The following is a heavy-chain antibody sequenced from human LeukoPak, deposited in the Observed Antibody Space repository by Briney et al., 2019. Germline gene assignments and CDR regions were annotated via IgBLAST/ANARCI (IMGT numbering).Heavy chain of an antibody. CDR3: VKDPVSSSWFLVDY. D-gene: IGHD6-13*01. V-gene: IGHV3-64D*06. CDR1: GFTFSSYA. J-gene: IGHJ4*02. Sequence: PGGSLRLSCAASGFTFSSYAMHSVRQAPGKELEYVSAISSNGGSTYYADSVKGRFTISRDNSKNTLYLQMSSLRAEDTAVYYCVKDPVSSSWFLVDYWGQGTLVTVSS. CDR2: ISSNGGST.